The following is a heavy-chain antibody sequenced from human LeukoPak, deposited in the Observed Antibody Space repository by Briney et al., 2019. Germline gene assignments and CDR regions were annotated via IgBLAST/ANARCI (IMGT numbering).Heavy chain of an antibody. D-gene: IGHD1/OR15-1a*01. V-gene: IGHV5-51*01. CDR1: GYRFTNYW. J-gene: IGHJ4*02. CDR3: ATSESQTRFDY. CDR2: IFPGDSDT. Sequence: GESLKISCKGSGYRFTNYWIGWVRQMPGKGLEWIGIIFPGDSDTTYNPSLQGQVSISADKSINTAYLQWSSLRASDTATYYCATSESQTRFDYWGQGTLVTVSS.